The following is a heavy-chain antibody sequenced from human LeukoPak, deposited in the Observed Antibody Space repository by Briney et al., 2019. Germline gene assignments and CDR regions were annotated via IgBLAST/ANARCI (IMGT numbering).Heavy chain of an antibody. V-gene: IGHV4-59*08. CDR1: GGSIGSYY. CDR2: IYYSGST. CDR3: ARHGSGSYSWFDP. D-gene: IGHD3-10*01. J-gene: IGHJ5*02. Sequence: SETLSLTCTVSGGSIGSYYWSWIRQPPGKGLEWIGYIYYSGSTNYNPSLKSRVTISVDTSKNQFSLKLSSVTAADTAVYYCARHGSGSYSWFDPWGQGTLVTVSS.